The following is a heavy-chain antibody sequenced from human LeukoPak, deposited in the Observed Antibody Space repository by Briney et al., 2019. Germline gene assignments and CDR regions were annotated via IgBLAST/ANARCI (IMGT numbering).Heavy chain of an antibody. CDR1: GFTFSDYY. J-gene: IGHJ5*02. D-gene: IGHD4-17*01. V-gene: IGHV3-11*01. CDR2: ISSSGSTI. Sequence: GGSLRLSCAASGFTFSDYYMSWIRQAPGKGLEWVSYISSSGSTIYYADSVKGRFTISRDNAKNSLYLQMNSLRAEDTAVYYCARDRDYGDYEPFDPWGQGTLVTVSS. CDR3: ARDRDYGDYEPFDP.